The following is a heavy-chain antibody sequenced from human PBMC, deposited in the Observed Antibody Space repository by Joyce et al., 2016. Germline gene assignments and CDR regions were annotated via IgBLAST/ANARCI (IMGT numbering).Heavy chain of an antibody. CDR2: ISRTTTYI. CDR1: GFTFTNYS. V-gene: IGHV3-21*06. J-gene: IGHJ3*01. Sequence: EVQLVESGGGLVKPGGSLRLSCEASGFTFTNYSMIWVRQAPGKGREWVSSISRTTTYIYYADSVKGRFTISRDNAKNSLYLQMNSLRVEDTAVYYCSRVPGGMWAFDVWGQGTMVTVSS. D-gene: IGHD1-1*01. CDR3: SRVPGGMWAFDV.